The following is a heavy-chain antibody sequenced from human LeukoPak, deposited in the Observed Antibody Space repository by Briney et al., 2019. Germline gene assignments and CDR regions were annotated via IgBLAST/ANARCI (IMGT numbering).Heavy chain of an antibody. CDR1: GVSFSGYY. CDR3: ARGGDYGDYEYFQH. CDR2: INHSGST. J-gene: IGHJ1*01. Sequence: SETLSLTCAVYGVSFSGYYWSWIRQPPGKGLEWIGEINHSGSTNYNPSLKSRVTISVDTSKNQFSLKLSSVTAADTAVYYCARGGDYGDYEYFQHWGQGTLVTVSS. V-gene: IGHV4-34*01. D-gene: IGHD4-17*01.